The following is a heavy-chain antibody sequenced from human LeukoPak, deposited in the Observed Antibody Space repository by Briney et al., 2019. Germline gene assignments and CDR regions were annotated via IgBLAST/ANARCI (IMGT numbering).Heavy chain of an antibody. D-gene: IGHD3-3*01. V-gene: IGHV3-66*01. CDR3: ARVFWEKDGFIGAFDI. J-gene: IGHJ3*02. CDR2: IYSGDST. CDR1: GFTVSGNY. Sequence: PGGSLRLSCAASGFTVSGNYMSWVHQAPGKGLEWVSIIYSGDSTYYADSVKGRFTISRDNSKNTLYLQMNSLRAEDTAVYYCARVFWEKDGFIGAFDIWGQGTMVTVSS.